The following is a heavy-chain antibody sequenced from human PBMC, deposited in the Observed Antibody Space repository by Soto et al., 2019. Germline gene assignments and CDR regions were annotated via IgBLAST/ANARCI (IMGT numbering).Heavy chain of an antibody. V-gene: IGHV1-69*02. CDR1: GGTFSSYT. CDR2: IIPILGIA. J-gene: IGHJ4*02. Sequence: QVQLVQSGAEVKKPGSSLKVSCKAAGGTFSSYTISWVRQAPGQGLEWMGRIIPILGIANYAQKFQGRVTITADKSTSTAYMELSSLRSEDTAVYYCARGSGWLLQDYWGQGTLVTVSS. D-gene: IGHD6-19*01. CDR3: ARGSGWLLQDY.